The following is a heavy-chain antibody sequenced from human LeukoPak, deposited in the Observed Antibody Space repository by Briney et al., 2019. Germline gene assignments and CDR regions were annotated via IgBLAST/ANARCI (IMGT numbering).Heavy chain of an antibody. J-gene: IGHJ4*02. CDR1: GFTFSSYA. V-gene: IGHV3-23*01. D-gene: IGHD3-22*01. CDR2: ISGSGGST. Sequence: PGGSLRLSCAASGFTFSSYAMSWVRQAPGKGLEWGSAISGSGGSTYYADSVKGRFTISRGNSKNTLYLQMNSLRAEDTAVYYCAKDWDSSGYPYFDYWGQGTLVTVSS. CDR3: AKDWDSSGYPYFDY.